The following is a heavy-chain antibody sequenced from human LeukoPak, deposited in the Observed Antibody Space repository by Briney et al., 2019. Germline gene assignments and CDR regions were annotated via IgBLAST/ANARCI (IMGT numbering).Heavy chain of an antibody. CDR1: GYTFTSYA. CDR2: INTNTGNP. D-gene: IGHD6-13*01. V-gene: IGHV7-4-1*02. CDR3: AKDLTPGSSWYVIYYYYGMDV. J-gene: IGHJ6*02. Sequence: ASVKVSCKASGYTFTSYAMNWVRQAPGQGLEWMGWINTNTGNPTYAQGFTGRFVFSLDTSVSTAYLQISSLKAEDTAVYYCAKDLTPGSSWYVIYYYYGMDVWGQGTTVTVSS.